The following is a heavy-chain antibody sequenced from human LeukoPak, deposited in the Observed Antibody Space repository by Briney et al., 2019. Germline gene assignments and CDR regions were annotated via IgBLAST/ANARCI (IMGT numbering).Heavy chain of an antibody. Sequence: SETLSLTCTVSGGSISSYYWSWIRQPPGKGLEWIGYIYYSGSTNYNPSLKSRVTISVDTSKNQFSLKLSSVTAADTAVYYCARDRGNYDFWSGYYYGRYYYYYMEVWGKGTTVTVSS. J-gene: IGHJ6*03. D-gene: IGHD3-3*01. V-gene: IGHV4-59*01. CDR1: GGSISSYY. CDR3: ARDRGNYDFWSGYYYGRYYYYYMEV. CDR2: IYYSGST.